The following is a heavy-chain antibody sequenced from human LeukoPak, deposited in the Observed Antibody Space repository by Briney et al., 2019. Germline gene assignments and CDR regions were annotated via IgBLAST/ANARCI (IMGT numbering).Heavy chain of an antibody. CDR3: ARVRIAAAGTYFDY. J-gene: IGHJ4*02. CDR2: IYHSGST. D-gene: IGHD6-13*01. V-gene: IGHV4-38-2*01. CDR1: GYSMSSGYY. Sequence: SETLSLTCAVSGYSMSSGYYWCWIRQPPGKGLEWIGSIYHSGSTYYNPSLKSRVTISVDTSKNQFSLKLSSVTAADTAVYYCARVRIAAAGTYFDYWGQGTLVTVSS.